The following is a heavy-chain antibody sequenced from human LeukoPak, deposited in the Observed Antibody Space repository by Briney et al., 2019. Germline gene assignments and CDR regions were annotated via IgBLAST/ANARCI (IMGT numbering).Heavy chain of an antibody. V-gene: IGHV4-4*09. D-gene: IGHD5-24*01. Sequence: PSETLSLTCTVSGGSISSYYWSWIRQPPGKGLEWIGYIYTSGSTNYNPSLKSRVTISVDTSKNQFSLKLGSVTAADTAVYYCARLEGWLQAFDYWGQGTLVTVSS. CDR2: IYTSGST. J-gene: IGHJ4*02. CDR3: ARLEGWLQAFDY. CDR1: GGSISSYY.